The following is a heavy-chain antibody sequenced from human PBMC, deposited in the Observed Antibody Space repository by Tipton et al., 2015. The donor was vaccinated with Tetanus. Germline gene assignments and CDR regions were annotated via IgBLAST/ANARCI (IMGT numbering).Heavy chain of an antibody. Sequence: SLRLSCEVSGFIYSSYAMNWVRQAPGEGLEWVASVSSTSSYIYYADSLKGRFTISRDNAKNSLYLQMDNLRAEDTAVYFCASGSALDYWGQGTLVTVSS. D-gene: IGHD6-25*01. V-gene: IGHV3-21*06. CDR1: GFIYSSYA. CDR3: ASGSALDY. CDR2: VSSTSSYI. J-gene: IGHJ4*02.